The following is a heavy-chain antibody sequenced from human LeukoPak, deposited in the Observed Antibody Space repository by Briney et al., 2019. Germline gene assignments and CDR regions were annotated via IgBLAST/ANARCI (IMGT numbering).Heavy chain of an antibody. V-gene: IGHV3-7*03. Sequence: GGSLRLSCAASGFTFSSYWMSWVRQAPGKGLEWVANIKQDGSEKYYVDSVKGRLTISRDSAKNSLYLQMNSLRTEDTALYYCAKDYAGYYDSSGYPPDYWGQGTLVTVSS. CDR2: IKQDGSEK. J-gene: IGHJ4*02. CDR3: AKDYAGYYDSSGYPPDY. D-gene: IGHD3-22*01. CDR1: GFTFSSYW.